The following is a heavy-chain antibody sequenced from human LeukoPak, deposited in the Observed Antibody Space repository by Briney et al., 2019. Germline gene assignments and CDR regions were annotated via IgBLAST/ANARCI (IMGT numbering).Heavy chain of an antibody. CDR2: IKQDGSET. J-gene: IGHJ4*02. Sequence: GGSLRLSCAASRFTFSSFWMNWVRQAPGKGLEWVANIKQDGSETYYVDSVKGRFTISRDNAKNSLNLQMNSLRAEDTAVYYCVRSNGWVSDYWGQGTLVTVSS. D-gene: IGHD6-19*01. V-gene: IGHV3-7*01. CDR3: VRSNGWVSDY. CDR1: RFTFSSFW.